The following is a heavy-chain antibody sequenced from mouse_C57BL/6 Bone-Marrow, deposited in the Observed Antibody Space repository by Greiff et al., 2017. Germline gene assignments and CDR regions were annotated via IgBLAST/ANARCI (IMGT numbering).Heavy chain of an antibody. Sequence: QVTLKVSGPGILQPSQTLSLTCSFSGFSLSTFGLGVGWIRQPSGKGLEWLAHIWWDDDKYYNPALKSRLTLSKDTSKNQVFLKIANVDTADTATYYCARDYYGSSRYWYFDVWGTGTTVTVSS. J-gene: IGHJ1*03. CDR3: ARDYYGSSRYWYFDV. D-gene: IGHD1-1*01. CDR1: GFSLSTFGLG. V-gene: IGHV8-8*01. CDR2: IWWDDDK.